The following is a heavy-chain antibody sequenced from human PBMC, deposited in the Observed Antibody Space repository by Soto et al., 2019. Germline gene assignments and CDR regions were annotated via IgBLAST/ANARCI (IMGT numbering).Heavy chain of an antibody. V-gene: IGHV3-23*01. Sequence: EVQLLESGGGLVQPGGSLGLSCAASGFNFGSYVMTWVRQAPGKGLEWVSSISGSSGGIYYADSGRGRFTVSRDNSRNMLDLQMSSLRAQDSAVYHCVKYGRSCTGPTCYYVYYVDVWGKGTAVTVSS. J-gene: IGHJ6*03. D-gene: IGHD2-8*02. CDR3: VKYGRSCTGPTCYYVYYVDV. CDR1: GFNFGSYV. CDR2: ISGSSGGI.